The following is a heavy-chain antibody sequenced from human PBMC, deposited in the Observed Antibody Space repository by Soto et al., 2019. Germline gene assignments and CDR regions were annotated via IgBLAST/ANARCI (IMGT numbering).Heavy chain of an antibody. D-gene: IGHD1-26*01. CDR3: AKKPPSSIQGWAFGMDV. V-gene: IGHV3-53*02. J-gene: IGHJ6*02. CDR1: GFSVTTNY. Sequence: EVQLVETGGGLIQPGGSLRLSCLASGFSVTTNYIIWVRQPPGKGLEWVSTTFTGGSTHYADSVKGRFSISRDNSKNTVYLQINNLRVEDTAVYYCAKKPPSSIQGWAFGMDVWGQGTTVSVSS. CDR2: TFTGGST.